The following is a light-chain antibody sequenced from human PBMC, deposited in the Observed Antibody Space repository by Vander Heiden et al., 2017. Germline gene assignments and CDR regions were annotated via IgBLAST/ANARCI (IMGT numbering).Light chain of an antibody. Sequence: QPVLTPPASASGSPGQRVTITCSGSRYNIGSKYVYWYQQHPGKAPKLLIYRNNQRPSGVPDRFSGSSSGTSASLAISGLRSEDEADYYCAAWDNSLSGSVFGGGTKLTVL. J-gene: IGLJ2*01. CDR3: AAWDNSLSGSV. CDR1: RYNIGSKY. V-gene: IGLV1-47*01. CDR2: RNN.